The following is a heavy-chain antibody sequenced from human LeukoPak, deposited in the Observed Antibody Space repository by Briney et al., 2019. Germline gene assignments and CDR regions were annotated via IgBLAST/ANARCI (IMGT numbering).Heavy chain of an antibody. CDR2: IYYSGST. CDR3: ARSHYYDSSGPSEY. CDR1: GDSITGYY. J-gene: IGHJ4*02. Sequence: SETLSLTCTVSGDSITGYYWTWIRQPPGKGLEWIGYIYYSGSTSYNPSLKSRVTISLDTSKNQFSLKLRSVTAADTAVYYCARSHYYDSSGPSEYWGQGTLVTVSS. V-gene: IGHV4-59*08. D-gene: IGHD3-22*01.